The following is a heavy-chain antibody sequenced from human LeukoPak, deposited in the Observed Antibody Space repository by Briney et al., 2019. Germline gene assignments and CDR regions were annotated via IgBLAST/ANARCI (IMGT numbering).Heavy chain of an antibody. CDR1: GYSFTSYW. D-gene: IGHD2-21*01. V-gene: IGHV5-51*01. CDR3: ARLIGLGPYYYYGMDV. Sequence: GESLKISCKGSGYSFTSYWIGWVRQMPGKGLEWMGIIYPGDSDTRYSPSFQGQVTISADKSISTAYLRWSSLKASDTAMYYCARLIGLGPYYYYGMDVWGQGTTVTVSS. CDR2: IYPGDSDT. J-gene: IGHJ6*02.